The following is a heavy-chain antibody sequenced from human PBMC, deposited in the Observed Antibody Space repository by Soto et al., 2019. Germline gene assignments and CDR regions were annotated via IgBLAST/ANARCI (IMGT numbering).Heavy chain of an antibody. J-gene: IGHJ4*02. Sequence: QVQLVQSGAEVKKPGSSVKVSCKVSGDTFSGCGISFSWVRQAPGQGLEWMGGITPILRTEDYAQKFQERLTLTADSSTSTAYMELSSLTHEDTAVYYCTRRAPRSDAHDYWGQGTLLTVSS. CDR1: GDTFSGCG. CDR3: TRRAPRSDAHDY. V-gene: IGHV1-69*01. CDR2: ITPILRTE.